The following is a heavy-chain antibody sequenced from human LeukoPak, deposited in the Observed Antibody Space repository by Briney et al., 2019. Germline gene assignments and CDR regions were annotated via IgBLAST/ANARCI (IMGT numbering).Heavy chain of an antibody. CDR2: ISWNSGSI. CDR3: AKDMGFGEMVAFDI. J-gene: IGHJ3*02. CDR1: GFTFHDYA. V-gene: IGHV3-9*01. D-gene: IGHD3-10*01. Sequence: GRSLKLSCSASGFTFHDYAMHWVRQAPANGLSWVSGISWNSGSIGYADSVKGRFTISRDNAKNSLYLQMNSLRAEDTALYYCAKDMGFGEMVAFDIWGQGTMVTVSS.